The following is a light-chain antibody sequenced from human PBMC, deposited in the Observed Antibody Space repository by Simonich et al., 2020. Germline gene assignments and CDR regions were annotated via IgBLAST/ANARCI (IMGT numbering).Light chain of an antibody. V-gene: IGKV1-13*02. CDR3: QQYYSTPLT. CDR2: DAS. J-gene: IGKJ4*01. CDR1: QGISSA. Sequence: AIQLTQSPSSLSASVGDRVTITCRASQGISSALAWYQQKPGKAPKLLIYDASSLESGVPSRFSGSGSGTDFTLTISSLQAEDVAVYYCQQYYSTPLTFGGGTKVEIK.